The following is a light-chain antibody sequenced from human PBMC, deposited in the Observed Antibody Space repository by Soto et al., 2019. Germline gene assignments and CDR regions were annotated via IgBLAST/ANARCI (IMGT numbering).Light chain of an antibody. CDR3: AAYTSRVTRV. V-gene: IGLV2-14*01. CDR2: EVT. CDR1: SSDVGGYNY. J-gene: IGLJ1*01. Sequence: QSALTQPASVSGSPGQSITISCTGTSSDVGGYNYVSWYQQRPGKAPKFMIYEVTNRPSGVSNRFSGSKSGNTASRTISGLQAEDEADYYCAAYTSRVTRVFGTGTKVT.